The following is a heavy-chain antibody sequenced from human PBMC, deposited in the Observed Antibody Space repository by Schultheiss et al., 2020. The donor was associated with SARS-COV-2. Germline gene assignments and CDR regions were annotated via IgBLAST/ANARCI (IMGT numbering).Heavy chain of an antibody. D-gene: IGHD4-17*01. CDR1: GFTFSSYS. Sequence: GESLKISCAASGFTFSSYSMNWVRQAPGKGLEWVAVIWYDGSNKYYADSVKGRFTISRDNSKNTLYLQMNSLRAEDTAVYYCARDGMAVTKIWYFDLWGRGTLVTVSS. J-gene: IGHJ2*01. CDR2: IWYDGSNK. V-gene: IGHV3-33*08. CDR3: ARDGMAVTKIWYFDL.